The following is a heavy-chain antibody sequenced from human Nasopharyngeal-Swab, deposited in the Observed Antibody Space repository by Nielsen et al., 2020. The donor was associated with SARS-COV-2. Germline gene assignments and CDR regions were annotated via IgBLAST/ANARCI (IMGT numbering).Heavy chain of an antibody. CDR2: INPSGGST. CDR1: GYTFTSYY. Sequence: ASVKVSCKASGYTFTSYYMHWVRQAPGQGLEWMGIINPSGGSTSYAQKFQGRVTMTRDTSTSTVYMELSSLRSEDTAVYYCARADHVPLMVTVKGYFYGMDVWGQGTTVTVSS. V-gene: IGHV1-46*01. CDR3: ARADHVPLMVTVKGYFYGMDV. D-gene: IGHD5-24*01. J-gene: IGHJ6*02.